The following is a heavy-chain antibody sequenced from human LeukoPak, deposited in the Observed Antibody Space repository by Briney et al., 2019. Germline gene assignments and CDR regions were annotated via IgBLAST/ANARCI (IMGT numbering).Heavy chain of an antibody. D-gene: IGHD3-9*01. CDR2: ISYDGSNK. CDR1: GFTFSIYA. J-gene: IGHJ6*02. Sequence: GRSLRLSCAASGFTFSIYAMHWARQAPGKGLEWVAVISYDGSNKYYADSVKGRFTISRDNSKNTLYLQMNSLRAEDTAVYYCASLRYFDWLDHYYYYGMDAWGQGTTVTVSS. V-gene: IGHV3-30-3*01. CDR3: ASLRYFDWLDHYYYYGMDA.